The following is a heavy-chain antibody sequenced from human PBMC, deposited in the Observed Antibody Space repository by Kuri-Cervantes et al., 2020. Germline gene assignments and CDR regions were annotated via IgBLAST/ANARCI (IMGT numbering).Heavy chain of an antibody. CDR3: AREIGYCSGGSCYGGFAPDAFDI. V-gene: IGHV4-34*01. J-gene: IGHJ3*02. CDR2: IYHSGST. CDR1: GFTFSDYY. D-gene: IGHD2-15*01. Sequence: GSLRLSCAASGFTFSDYYMSWIRQAPGKGLEWIGEIYHSGSTNYNPSLTSRVTMSVDKSNNYFSLRLSAVTAADTAVYYCAREIGYCSGGSCYGGFAPDAFDIWGQGTMVTVSS.